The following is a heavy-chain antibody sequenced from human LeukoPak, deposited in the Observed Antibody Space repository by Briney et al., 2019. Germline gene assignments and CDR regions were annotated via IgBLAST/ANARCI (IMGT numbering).Heavy chain of an antibody. CDR3: ARARGYCAADCSRYAFDY. D-gene: IGHD2-21*02. V-gene: IGHV3-23*01. CDR2: ISNSGRNT. J-gene: IGHJ4*02. Sequence: GGALRLSCAAPGFTFSSYTMSWVRQAPGKGLEWVSTISNSGRNTFYTDSVKGRFTISRDNSKNTRYLQMNSLRAGDTAVYSCARARGYCAADCSRYAFDYWGQGTLVTVSS. CDR1: GFTFSSYT.